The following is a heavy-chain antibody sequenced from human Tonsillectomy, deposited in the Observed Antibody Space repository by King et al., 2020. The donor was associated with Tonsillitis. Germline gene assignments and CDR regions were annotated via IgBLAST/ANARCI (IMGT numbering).Heavy chain of an antibody. CDR3: AGDFWTGGVVVVAAMDV. Sequence: VQLVESGGDLVQPGGSLRLSCAASGFNFRSYWMSWVRQAPGKGLEWVANIKQDGSDKNYVDSVKGRFTISRDNARNSRYLQMNSLRAADTAVYYCAGDFWTGGVVVVAAMDVWGKGTTVTVSS. D-gene: IGHD2-15*01. V-gene: IGHV3-7*01. CDR2: IKQDGSDK. J-gene: IGHJ6*04. CDR1: GFNFRSYW.